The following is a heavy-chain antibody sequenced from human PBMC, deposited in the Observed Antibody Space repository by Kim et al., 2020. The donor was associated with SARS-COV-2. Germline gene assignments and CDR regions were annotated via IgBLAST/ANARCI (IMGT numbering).Heavy chain of an antibody. V-gene: IGHV4-39*01. CDR3: ARHEILWFGELSGWFDP. Sequence: SETLSLTCTVSGGSISSSSYYWGWIRQPPGKGLEWIGSIYYSGSTYYNPSLKSRVTISVDTSKNQFSLKLSSVTAADTVVYYCARHEILWFGELSGWFDPWGQGTLVTVSS. CDR2: IYYSGST. J-gene: IGHJ5*02. D-gene: IGHD3-10*01. CDR1: GGSISSSSYY.